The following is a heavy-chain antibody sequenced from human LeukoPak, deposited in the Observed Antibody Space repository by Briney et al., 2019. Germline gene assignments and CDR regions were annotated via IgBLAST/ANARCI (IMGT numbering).Heavy chain of an antibody. CDR1: GGSVSSGSYY. V-gene: IGHV4-61*01. CDR2: IYYSGST. J-gene: IGHJ4*02. D-gene: IGHD2-2*01. CDR3: AATEVVVPAAPFETFDY. Sequence: SETLSLACTVSGGSVSSGSYYWSWIRQPPGKGLEWIGYIYYSGSTNYNPSLKSRVTISVDTSKNQFSLKLSSVTAADTAVYYCAATEVVVPAAPFETFDYWGQGTLVTVSS.